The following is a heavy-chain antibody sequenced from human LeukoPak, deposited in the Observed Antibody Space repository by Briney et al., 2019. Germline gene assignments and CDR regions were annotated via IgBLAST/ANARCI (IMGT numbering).Heavy chain of an antibody. V-gene: IGHV1-69*05. J-gene: IGHJ4*02. Sequence: SVKVSCKASGGTLSSYAISWVRQAPGQGLEWMGRIIPIFGTANYAQKFQGRVTITTDESTSTAYMELSSLRSEDTAVYYCARAFCSGGSCYSIDYWGQGTLVTVSS. CDR1: GGTLSSYA. D-gene: IGHD2-15*01. CDR2: IIPIFGTA. CDR3: ARAFCSGGSCYSIDY.